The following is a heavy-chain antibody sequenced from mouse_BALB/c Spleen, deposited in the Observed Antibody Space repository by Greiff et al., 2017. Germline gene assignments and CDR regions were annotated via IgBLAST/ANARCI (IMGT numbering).Heavy chain of an antibody. CDR3: ASLRLPFDAMDY. CDR2: IWSGGST. J-gene: IGHJ4*01. CDR1: GFSLTSYG. V-gene: IGHV2-2*02. D-gene: IGHD1-2*01. Sequence: VKVEESGPGLVQPSQSLSITCTVSGFSLTSYGVHWVRQSPGKGLEWLGVIWSGGSTDYNAAFISRLSISKDNSKSQVFFKMNSLQANDTAIYYCASLRLPFDAMDYWGQGTSVTVSS.